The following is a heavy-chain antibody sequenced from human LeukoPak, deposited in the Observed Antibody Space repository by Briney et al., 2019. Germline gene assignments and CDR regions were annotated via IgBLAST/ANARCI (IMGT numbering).Heavy chain of an antibody. J-gene: IGHJ4*02. D-gene: IGHD3-3*01. Sequence: GVLRLSCAASGFTFSSYWMSWVRQAPGKGLEWVANIKQDGSEKYYVDSVKGRFTISRDNAKNSLYLQMNSLRAEDTAVYYCARLYYDFWSGYYTFDYWGQGTLVTVSS. CDR2: IKQDGSEK. CDR1: GFTFSSYW. CDR3: ARLYYDFWSGYYTFDY. V-gene: IGHV3-7*01.